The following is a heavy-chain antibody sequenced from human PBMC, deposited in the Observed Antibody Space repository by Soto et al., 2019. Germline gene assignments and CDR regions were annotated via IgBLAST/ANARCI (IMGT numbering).Heavy chain of an antibody. CDR1: GDSIRGGGHY. V-gene: IGHV4-31*03. J-gene: IGHJ4*03. D-gene: IGHD7-27*01. Sequence: QVQLQESGPGLVKPSQTLSLTCSVSGDSIRGGGHYWNWIRQFPGKVLEWIGYVYHSGSTHYNPSLRGRLAISIDTSKNQFSLRLISVTAADTALYDCARDTGLAPTVWGYWGHGTQVTVSS. CDR2: VYHSGST. CDR3: ARDTGLAPTVWGY.